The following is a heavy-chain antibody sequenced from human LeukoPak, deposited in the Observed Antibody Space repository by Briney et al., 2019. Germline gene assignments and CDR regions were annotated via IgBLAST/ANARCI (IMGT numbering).Heavy chain of an antibody. Sequence: SETLSLTCAVYGGSFSGYYWSWIRQPPGKGLEWIGEINHSGSTNYNPSLKSRVTISVDTSKNQFSLKLSSVTAADTAVYYCARQSQRGYDFWSGYYSNWFDPWGQGTLVTVSS. CDR1: GGSFSGYY. D-gene: IGHD3-3*01. J-gene: IGHJ5*02. CDR2: INHSGST. V-gene: IGHV4-34*01. CDR3: ARQSQRGYDFWSGYYSNWFDP.